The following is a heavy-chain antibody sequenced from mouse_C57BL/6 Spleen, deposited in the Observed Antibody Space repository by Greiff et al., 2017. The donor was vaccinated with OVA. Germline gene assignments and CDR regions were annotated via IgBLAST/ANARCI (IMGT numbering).Heavy chain of an antibody. CDR2: IDPENGDT. CDR3: TTRGFAY. J-gene: IGHJ3*01. V-gene: IGHV14-4*01. Sequence: EVQLQQSGAELVRPGASVKLSCPASGFNIKDDYMHWVKQRPEQGLEWIGWIDPENGDTEYASKFQGKATITADTSSNTAYLQLSSLTSEDTAVYYCTTRGFAYWGQGTLVTVSA. CDR1: GFNIKDDY.